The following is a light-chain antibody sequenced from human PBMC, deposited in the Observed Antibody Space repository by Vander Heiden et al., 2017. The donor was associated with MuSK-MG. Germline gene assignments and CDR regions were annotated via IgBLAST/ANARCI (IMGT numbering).Light chain of an antibody. Sequence: DIQMTQSPSSLSTSVGDRVTITCRASQSISNFLNWYQQIPGKAPKLLIYAASTFQSGVPSRFSGSGSGTDFTLTIRRLQPEDFATYYCQQSDSTPRTFGPGTKVEVK. CDR1: QSISNF. J-gene: IGKJ1*01. CDR2: AAS. CDR3: QQSDSTPRT. V-gene: IGKV1-39*01.